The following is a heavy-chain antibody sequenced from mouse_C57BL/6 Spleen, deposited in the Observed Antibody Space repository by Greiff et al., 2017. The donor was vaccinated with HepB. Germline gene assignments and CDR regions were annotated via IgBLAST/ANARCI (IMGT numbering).Heavy chain of an antibody. CDR3: TSIGFDV. CDR1: GFNIKDDY. D-gene: IGHD2-14*01. V-gene: IGHV14-4*01. J-gene: IGHJ1*03. CDR2: IDPENGDT. Sequence: VQLKQSGAELVRPGASVKLSCTASGFNIKDDYMHWVKQRPEQGLEWIGWIDPENGDTEYASKFQGKATITADTSSNTAYLQLSSLTSEDTAVYYCTSIGFDVWGTGTTVTVSS.